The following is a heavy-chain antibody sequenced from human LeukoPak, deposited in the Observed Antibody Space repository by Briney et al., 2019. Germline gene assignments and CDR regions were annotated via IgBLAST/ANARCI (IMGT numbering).Heavy chain of an antibody. V-gene: IGHV4-39*07. J-gene: IGHJ6*03. Sequence: SETLSLTCTVSGGSISSSSYYWGWIRQPPGKGLEWIGSIYYSGSTNYNPSLKSRVTISVDTSKNQFSLKLSSVTAADTAVYYCARLKAYYYYMDVWGKGTTVTVSS. CDR3: ARLKAYYYYMDV. CDR1: GGSISSSSYY. CDR2: IYYSGST.